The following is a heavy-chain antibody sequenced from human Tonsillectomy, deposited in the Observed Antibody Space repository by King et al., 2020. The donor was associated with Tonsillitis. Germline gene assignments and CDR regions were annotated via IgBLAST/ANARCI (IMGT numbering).Heavy chain of an antibody. CDR1: GFTFSSYA. D-gene: IGHD3-9*01. J-gene: IGHJ4*02. CDR3: AKPTRYFDWFLLDY. CDR2: ISGSGGST. V-gene: IGHV3-23*04. Sequence: VQLVESGGGLVQPGGSLRLSCAASGFTFSSYAMSWVRQAPGKGLEWVSAISGSGGSTYYADSVKGRFTISRDNSKNTRYLQMNSLSAEDTAGYYCAKPTRYFDWFLLDYWGRGTLVTVSS.